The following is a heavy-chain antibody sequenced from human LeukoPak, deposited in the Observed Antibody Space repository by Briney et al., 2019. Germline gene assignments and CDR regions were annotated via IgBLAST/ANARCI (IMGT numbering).Heavy chain of an antibody. CDR2: IYYSGST. V-gene: IGHV4-39*01. CDR3: ARHGPDCGGDCYSSLDY. D-gene: IGHD2-21*01. CDR1: GGSISSSSYY. J-gene: IGHJ4*02. Sequence: SETLSLTCTVSGGSISSSSYYWGWIRQPPGKGLEWIGSIYYSGSTYYNPSLESRVTISVDTSKNQFSLKLSSVTAADTAVYYWARHGPDCGGDCYSSLDYWGQGTLVTVSS.